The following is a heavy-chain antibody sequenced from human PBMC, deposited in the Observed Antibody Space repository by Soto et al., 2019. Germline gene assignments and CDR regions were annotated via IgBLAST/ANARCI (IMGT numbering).Heavy chain of an antibody. Sequence: SVKVTCEASGYTFTSYAMHWVRQAPGQRLEWMGWINAGNGNTKYSQKFQGRVTITRDTSASTAYMELSSLRSEDTAVYYCARDRLERTYYYYYRDVWGKGTTVTVSS. J-gene: IGHJ6*03. CDR2: INAGNGNT. CDR3: ARDRLERTYYYYYRDV. V-gene: IGHV1-3*01. CDR1: GYTFTSYA. D-gene: IGHD1-1*01.